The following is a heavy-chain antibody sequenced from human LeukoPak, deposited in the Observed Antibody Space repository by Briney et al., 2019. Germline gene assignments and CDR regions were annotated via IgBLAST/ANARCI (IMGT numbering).Heavy chain of an antibody. V-gene: IGHV1-46*01. J-gene: IGHJ3*02. CDR2: INPNGGST. CDR3: AKDGGVTTRAFDI. D-gene: IGHD4-11*01. CDR1: GYTFTSYY. Sequence: ASVKVSCKASGYTFTSYYLHWVRQAPGQGIEWLGLINPNGGSTNYAQKFQGRVTMTRDTSTSTVYMELSILRSEDTAVYYCAKDGGVTTRAFDIWGQGTMVTVSS.